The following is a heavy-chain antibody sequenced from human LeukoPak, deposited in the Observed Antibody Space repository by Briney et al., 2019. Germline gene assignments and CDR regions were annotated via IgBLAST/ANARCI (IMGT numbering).Heavy chain of an antibody. Sequence: PGGSLRLSCAASGFTFSSYWMSWVRQAPGKGLEWVANIKQDGCQKYYVDSVKGRFTIPRDNAKNSLYLQMNSLRAEDTAVYYCARVNREMATITPWGQGTLVTVSS. V-gene: IGHV3-7*03. CDR2: IKQDGCQK. CDR1: GFTFSSYW. CDR3: ARVNREMATITP. D-gene: IGHD5-24*01. J-gene: IGHJ4*02.